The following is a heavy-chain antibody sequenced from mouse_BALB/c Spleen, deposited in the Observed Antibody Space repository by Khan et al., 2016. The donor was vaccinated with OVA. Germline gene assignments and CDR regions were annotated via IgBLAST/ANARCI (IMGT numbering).Heavy chain of an antibody. V-gene: IGHV1-77*01. J-gene: IGHJ2*01. CDR1: GYTFTDYY. Sequence: QVQLQQSGAELARPGASVKLSCKASGYTFTDYYINWVKQRTGQGLEWIGEIYPGSGNTYYNEKFKGKATLTADKSSSTAYMQHSILTSEESAVYFGARGEVFDYWGQGTTLTVSS. CDR3: ARGEVFDY. CDR2: IYPGSGNT.